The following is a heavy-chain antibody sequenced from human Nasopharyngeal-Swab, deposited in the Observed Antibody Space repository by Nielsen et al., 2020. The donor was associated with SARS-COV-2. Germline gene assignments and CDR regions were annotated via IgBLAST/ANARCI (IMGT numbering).Heavy chain of an antibody. Sequence: SQTLSLTCAISGDSVSSSSAAWNWIRQSPSRGLEWLGRTYYRSKWYNDYAVSVKSRITINPDTSKNQFSLHLNSVTPEDTPVYYCARARGAYGDYYYYYYTDVWGKGTTVTVSS. J-gene: IGHJ6*03. D-gene: IGHD4-17*01. V-gene: IGHV6-1*01. CDR3: ARARGAYGDYYYYYYTDV. CDR2: TYYRSKWYN. CDR1: GDSVSSSSAA.